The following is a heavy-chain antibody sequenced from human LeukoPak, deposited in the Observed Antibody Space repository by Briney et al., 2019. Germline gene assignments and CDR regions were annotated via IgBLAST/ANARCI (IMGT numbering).Heavy chain of an antibody. CDR3: ARGPSYGRYYYYGMDV. CDR1: GGFFSGYY. V-gene: IGHV4-34*01. J-gene: IGHJ6*02. D-gene: IGHD5-18*01. CDR2: INHSGST. Sequence: SDTLSLTCAVYGGFFSGYYWIWIRQPPGKGLEWIGEINHSGSTNYNPSLKSRVTISVDTSKNQFSLKLSSVTAADTAVYYCARGPSYGRYYYYGMDVWGQGTTVTVSS.